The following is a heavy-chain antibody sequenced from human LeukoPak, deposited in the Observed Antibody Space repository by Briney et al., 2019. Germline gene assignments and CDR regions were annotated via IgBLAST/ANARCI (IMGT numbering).Heavy chain of an antibody. Sequence: PSETLSLTCTVSGGSISSSSYYWGWIRQPPGKGLEWIGSIYYSGSTYYNPSLKSRVTISVDTSKNQFSLKLSSVTAADTAVYYCARDPTVAKHGDAFDIWGQGTMVTVSS. V-gene: IGHV4-39*02. CDR2: IYYSGST. J-gene: IGHJ3*02. CDR1: GGSISSSSYY. D-gene: IGHD4-11*01. CDR3: ARDPTVAKHGDAFDI.